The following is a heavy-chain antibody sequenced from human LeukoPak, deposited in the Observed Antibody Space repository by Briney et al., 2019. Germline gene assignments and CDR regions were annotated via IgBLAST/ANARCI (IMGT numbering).Heavy chain of an antibody. D-gene: IGHD3-9*01. Sequence: ASVKVSCKASGGTFSSYAISWVQQAPGQGLEWMGGIIPIFGTANYAQKFQGRVTITADESTSTAYMELSSLRSEDTAVYYCARSVTGYYPSYYYGMDVWGQGTTVTVSS. V-gene: IGHV1-69*01. J-gene: IGHJ6*02. CDR2: IIPIFGTA. CDR3: ARSVTGYYPSYYYGMDV. CDR1: GGTFSSYA.